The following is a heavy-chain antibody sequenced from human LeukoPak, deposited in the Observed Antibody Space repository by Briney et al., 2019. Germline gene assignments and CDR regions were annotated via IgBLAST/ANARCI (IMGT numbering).Heavy chain of an antibody. J-gene: IGHJ4*02. CDR3: ARDPEGGSFDY. CDR2: IYHSGST. D-gene: IGHD1-14*01. CDR1: GGSISSGGYS. Sequence: SQTLSLTCAVSGGSISSGGYSWSWIRQPPGKGLEWIGYIYHSGSTYYNPSLKSRVTISVDRSKNQFSLKLSSVTAADTAVYYCARDPEGGSFDYWGQGTLVTVSS. V-gene: IGHV4-30-2*01.